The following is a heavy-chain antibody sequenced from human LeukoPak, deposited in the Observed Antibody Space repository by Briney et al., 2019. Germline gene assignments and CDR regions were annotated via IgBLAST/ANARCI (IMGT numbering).Heavy chain of an antibody. CDR1: GFTFSSSG. V-gene: IGHV3-66*01. CDR3: ARDYGGSSPFDY. D-gene: IGHD4-23*01. J-gene: IGHJ4*02. Sequence: GGSLRLSCTASGFTFSSSGMNWVRQAPGRGLEWVSVIYSGGSTYYADSVKGRFTISRDNAKNSLYLHMNSLRAEDTAVYYCARDYGGSSPFDYWGQGTLVTVSS. CDR2: IYSGGST.